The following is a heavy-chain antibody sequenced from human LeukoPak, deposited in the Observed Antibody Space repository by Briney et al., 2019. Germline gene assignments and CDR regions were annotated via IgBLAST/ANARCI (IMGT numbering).Heavy chain of an antibody. D-gene: IGHD6-13*01. CDR2: ISGSGGST. Sequence: PGGSLRLSCAASGFTVSSNYMSWVRQAPGKGLEWVSGISGSGGSTYYADSVKGRFTISRDNAKTSLYLQMNSLRAEDTAVYYCARDRSSWYQYGMDVWGQGTTVTVSS. V-gene: IGHV3-21*01. J-gene: IGHJ6*02. CDR1: GFTVSSNY. CDR3: ARDRSSWYQYGMDV.